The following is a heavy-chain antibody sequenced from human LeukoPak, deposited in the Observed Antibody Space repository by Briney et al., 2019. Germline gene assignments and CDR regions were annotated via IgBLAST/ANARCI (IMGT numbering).Heavy chain of an antibody. Sequence: PGGSLRLSCVASGFTFRSYWMSWVRQAPGKGLEWVANIKQDGSEKYYVDSVKGRFTISRDDVKNSLYLQMNSLRADDTAVYYCACLLGYCSSTSCSNWFDPWGQGALVTVSS. CDR1: GFTFRSYW. CDR3: ACLLGYCSSTSCSNWFDP. V-gene: IGHV3-7*01. CDR2: IKQDGSEK. J-gene: IGHJ5*02. D-gene: IGHD2-2*01.